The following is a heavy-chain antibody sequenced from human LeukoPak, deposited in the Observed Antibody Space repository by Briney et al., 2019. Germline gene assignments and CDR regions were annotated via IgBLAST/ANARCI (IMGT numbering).Heavy chain of an antibody. D-gene: IGHD1-26*01. V-gene: IGHV3-23*01. CDR2: ISGSGGST. CDR3: AKGGLASGSYRKNYFDY. CDR1: GFTFSSYA. J-gene: IGHJ4*02. Sequence: GGSLRLSCAASGFTFSSYAMSWVRQAPGKGLEWVSAISGSGGSTYYADSVKGRFTISRDNSKNTLYLQMNSLRAEDTAVYYCAKGGLASGSYRKNYFDYWGQGTLVTVSS.